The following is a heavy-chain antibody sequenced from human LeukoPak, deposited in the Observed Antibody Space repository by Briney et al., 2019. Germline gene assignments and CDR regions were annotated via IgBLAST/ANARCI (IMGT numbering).Heavy chain of an antibody. D-gene: IGHD5-12*01. CDR3: VRDGGVSGYDLLDY. Sequence: QAGGSLRLSCAASGFTFSNYWMTWVRQAPGKGLEWVAAINKDATKEYYMDSVKARFTISRDNAKNSVSLQMNSLRAEDTAVYYCVRDGGVSGYDLLDYWGQGTLVTAYS. CDR2: INKDATKE. V-gene: IGHV3-7*01. J-gene: IGHJ4*02. CDR1: GFTFSNYW.